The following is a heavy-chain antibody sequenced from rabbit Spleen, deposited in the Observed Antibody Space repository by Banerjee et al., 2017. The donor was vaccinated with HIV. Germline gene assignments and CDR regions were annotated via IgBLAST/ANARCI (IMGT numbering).Heavy chain of an antibody. CDR2: IGFGSTGNS. V-gene: IGHV1S45*01. Sequence: QEQLEESGGGLVQPGGSLTLTCTASGFSFSSRYYMCWVRQAPGKGLEWIGCIGFGSTGNSYYASWAKGRFTISKASSTTVTLKMTSLTAADTATYFCARDTASSFSSYGMDLWGPGTLVTVS. J-gene: IGHJ6*01. CDR1: GFSFSSRYY. D-gene: IGHD8-1*01. CDR3: ARDTASSFSSYGMDL.